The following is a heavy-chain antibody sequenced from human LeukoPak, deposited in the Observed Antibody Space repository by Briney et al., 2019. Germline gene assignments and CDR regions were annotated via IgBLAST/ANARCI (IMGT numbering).Heavy chain of an antibody. J-gene: IGHJ4*02. CDR2: FGISGTI. D-gene: IGHD5/OR15-5a*01. Sequence: GGSLRLSCAASGFAFNTYDMHWVRQVPGEGPQWIAYFGISGTIYYADSVRGRFTISRDSAKNSLYLQMNGLRVDDTAIYYCAGYGVYPYWGQGTPVTVSS. CDR3: AGYGVYPY. CDR1: GFAFNTYD. V-gene: IGHV3-48*01.